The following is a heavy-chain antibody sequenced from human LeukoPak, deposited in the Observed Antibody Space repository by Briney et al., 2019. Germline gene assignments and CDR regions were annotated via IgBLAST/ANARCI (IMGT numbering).Heavy chain of an antibody. Sequence: PSETLSLTCTVSGASISSYYWSWIRQPPGKGLEWIASRHYRGTTNYNPSLESRVTISVDTSRKQFSLKLSSVTAADTAVYYCARGRLLWFGELLYRSNWFDPWGQGTLVTVSS. J-gene: IGHJ5*02. D-gene: IGHD3-10*01. CDR3: ARGRLLWFGELLYRSNWFDP. CDR1: GASISSYY. V-gene: IGHV4-59*01. CDR2: RHYRGTT.